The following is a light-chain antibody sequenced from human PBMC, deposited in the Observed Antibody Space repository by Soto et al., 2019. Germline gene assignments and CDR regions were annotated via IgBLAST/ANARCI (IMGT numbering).Light chain of an antibody. V-gene: IGLV2-14*01. CDR3: SSYTTTHTRV. Sequence: QSVLTQPASVSGSPGQSITISCTGTSNDVGGYDFVSWYQHHPGKAPKLIIYDVNNRPSGLSNCFSGSKSGNTASLTISGLQTEDEADYYCSSYTTTHTRVFGSGTKVTVL. CDR1: SNDVGGYDF. J-gene: IGLJ1*01. CDR2: DVN.